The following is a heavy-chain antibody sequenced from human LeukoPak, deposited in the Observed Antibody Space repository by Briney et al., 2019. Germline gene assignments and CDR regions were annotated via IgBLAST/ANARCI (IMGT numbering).Heavy chain of an antibody. J-gene: IGHJ5*02. Sequence: PSETLSLTCAVYGGSFSGYYWSWIRQPPGKGLEWIGEINHSGSTNYNPSLKSRVTISVDTSKNQFSLKLSSVTAADTAVYYCAGGMPNWFDPWGQGTLVTVSS. D-gene: IGHD2-2*01. CDR2: INHSGST. V-gene: IGHV4-34*01. CDR3: AGGMPNWFDP. CDR1: GGSFSGYY.